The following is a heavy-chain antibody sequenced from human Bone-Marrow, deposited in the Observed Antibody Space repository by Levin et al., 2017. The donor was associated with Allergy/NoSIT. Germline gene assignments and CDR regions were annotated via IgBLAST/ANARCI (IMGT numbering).Heavy chain of an antibody. V-gene: IGHV4-61*01. J-gene: IGHJ4*02. Sequence: SETLSLTCSVSGGSVNSGTYSWSWIRQPPGKGLEWIGYIYYSGSTNYNPFLKSRVTISADASKNQFSLEMSSVTAADTAIYYCARGQRWLLMHYWGQGTLVTVSS. D-gene: IGHD5-24*01. CDR2: IYYSGST. CDR1: GGSVNSGTYS. CDR3: ARGQRWLLMHY.